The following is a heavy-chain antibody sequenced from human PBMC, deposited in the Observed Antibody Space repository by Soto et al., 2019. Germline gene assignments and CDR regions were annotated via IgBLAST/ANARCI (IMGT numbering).Heavy chain of an antibody. V-gene: IGHV4-39*01. CDR3: ARIPPKYDYVWGSYRTAYYFDY. Sequence: PSETLSLTCTVSGGSISSSSYYWGWIRQPPGKGLEWIGSIYYSGSTYYNTSLKSRVTISVDTSKNQISLKLSSVTAANTAVDNCARIPPKYDYVWGSYRTAYYFDYWGQGTLVTVSS. J-gene: IGHJ4*02. D-gene: IGHD3-16*02. CDR2: IYYSGST. CDR1: GGSISSSSYY.